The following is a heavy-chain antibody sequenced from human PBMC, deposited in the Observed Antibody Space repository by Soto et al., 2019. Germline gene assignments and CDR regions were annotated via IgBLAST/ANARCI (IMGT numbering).Heavy chain of an antibody. D-gene: IGHD1-1*01. CDR3: ARDLLTWQNDFYYSRGMDV. J-gene: IGHJ6*02. V-gene: IGHV3-48*03. CDR2: ISSSGRTI. Sequence: GGSLRLSCAASGFTFNSYDLNWVRQTTGKGLAGVSYISSSGRTIYYADPGKGRFALSRDITKNSLYLHMNSLRAEDTAVLYCARDLLTWQNDFYYSRGMDVWGQGTTVTVSS. CDR1: GFTFNSYD.